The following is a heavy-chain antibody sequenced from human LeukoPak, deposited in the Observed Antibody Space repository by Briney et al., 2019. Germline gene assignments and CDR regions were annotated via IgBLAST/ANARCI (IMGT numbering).Heavy chain of an antibody. CDR3: ARDPTYYDILTGYGGGTTIDY. V-gene: IGHV1-18*01. CDR2: ISAYNGNT. CDR1: GHTFTSYG. Sequence: ASVKVSCKASGHTFTSYGISWVRQAPGQGLEWMGWISAYNGNTNYAQKLQGRVTMTTDTSTSTAYMELRSLRSDDTAVYYCARDPTYYDILTGYGGGTTIDYWGQGTLVTVSS. J-gene: IGHJ4*02. D-gene: IGHD3-9*01.